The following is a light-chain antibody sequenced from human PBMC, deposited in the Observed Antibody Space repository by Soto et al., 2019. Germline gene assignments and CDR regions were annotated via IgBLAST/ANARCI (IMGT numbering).Light chain of an antibody. CDR2: DDG. Sequence: SYELTQPPSASVAPGQTARIMCGGNNIGGRSVHWYQQKPGQAPLVVVYDDGDRPSGIPERFSGSKSGNTAYLTISGLQVEDEAEYFCFSFTTTSTHVFGTGTKLTVL. CDR1: NIGGRS. V-gene: IGLV3-21*02. CDR3: FSFTTTSTHV. J-gene: IGLJ1*01.